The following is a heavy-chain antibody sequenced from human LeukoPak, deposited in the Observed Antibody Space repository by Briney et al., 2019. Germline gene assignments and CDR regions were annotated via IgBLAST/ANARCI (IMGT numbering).Heavy chain of an antibody. Sequence: SETLSPTCTVSGGSISSSSYYWGWIRQPPGKGLEWIGSIYYSGSTYYNPSLKSRVTISVDTSKNQFSLKLSSVTAADTAVYYCARRAPNDAFDIWGQGTMVTVSS. J-gene: IGHJ3*02. CDR1: GGSISSSSYY. CDR2: IYYSGST. V-gene: IGHV4-39*01. CDR3: ARRAPNDAFDI.